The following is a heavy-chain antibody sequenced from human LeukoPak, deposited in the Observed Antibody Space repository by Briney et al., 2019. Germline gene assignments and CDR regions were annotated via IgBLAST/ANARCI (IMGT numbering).Heavy chain of an antibody. CDR1: GFTLGDHW. CDR2: IKQDGSAK. D-gene: IGHD6-19*01. CDR3: ARGGWSPDY. J-gene: IGHJ4*02. Sequence: GGSLRLSCEAYGFTLGDHWMTWVRQAPGKGLEWVAYIKQDGSAKDYVDSVKGRFTISRDNSKNSLYLQMNSLRAEDTAVYYCARGGWSPDYWGQGTLVTVSS. V-gene: IGHV3-7*04.